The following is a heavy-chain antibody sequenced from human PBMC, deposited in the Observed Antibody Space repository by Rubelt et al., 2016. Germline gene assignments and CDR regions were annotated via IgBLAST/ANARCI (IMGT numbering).Heavy chain of an antibody. Sequence: EVQLLESGGGLVQPGGSLRLSCGASGFTFSSYAMSWVRQAPGKGLEWVSAISGSGGSTYYADSVQGRFTISRDNSKNTLYLQMNSLRAEDTAVYYCAKDLGPGYSSSYYYGMDVWGQGTTVTVSS. J-gene: IGHJ6*02. CDR2: ISGSGGST. CDR1: GFTFSSYA. V-gene: IGHV3-23*01. D-gene: IGHD6-6*01. CDR3: AKDLGPGYSSSYYYGMDV.